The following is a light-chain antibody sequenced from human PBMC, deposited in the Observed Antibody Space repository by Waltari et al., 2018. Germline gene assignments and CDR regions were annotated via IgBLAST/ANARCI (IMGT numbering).Light chain of an antibody. CDR3: QHYDSYPFS. CDR1: QTVSVW. CDR2: KAS. J-gene: IGKJ2*01. V-gene: IGKV1-5*03. Sequence: DIQMTQSPSTLSASVGDIVTITCRASQTVSVWLAWYQQKPGKAPKLLISKASSLEGGVPSRFSGSGSGTEFTLTINSLQPDDFATYPCQHYDSYPFSFGQGTKLQIK.